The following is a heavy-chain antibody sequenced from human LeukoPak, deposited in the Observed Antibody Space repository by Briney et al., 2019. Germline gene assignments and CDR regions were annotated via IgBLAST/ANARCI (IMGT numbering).Heavy chain of an antibody. CDR1: GYTFTGYY. V-gene: IGHV1-46*01. CDR2: ISPSGGST. CDR3: AREKEYSSSSYRYYGMDV. Sequence: GASLKVSCKASGYTFTGYYMHWVRQAPGQGLEWMGIISPSGGSTSYAQKFQGRVTMTRDTSTSTVYMELSSLRSEDTAVYYCAREKEYSSSSYRYYGMDVWGQGTTVTVSS. D-gene: IGHD6-6*01. J-gene: IGHJ6*02.